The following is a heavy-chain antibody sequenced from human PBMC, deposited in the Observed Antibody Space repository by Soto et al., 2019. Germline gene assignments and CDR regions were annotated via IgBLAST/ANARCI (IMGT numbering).Heavy chain of an antibody. V-gene: IGHV3-21*01. Sequence: GGSLRLSCAASGFTFSSYSMNWVRQAPGKGMEWCSAMSSGSRNIYYADAVMGRLSIARDNAKNSLYLQMNCLRAEDTAVFYCGSDLLPRLVLSYYYGMDLWGQGTPVTVSS. CDR2: MSSGSRNI. J-gene: IGHJ6*02. CDR1: GFTFSSYS. D-gene: IGHD6-19*01. CDR3: GSDLLPRLVLSYYYGMDL.